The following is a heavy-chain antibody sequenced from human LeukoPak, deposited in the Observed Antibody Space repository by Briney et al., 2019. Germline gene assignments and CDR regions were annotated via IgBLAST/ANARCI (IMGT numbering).Heavy chain of an antibody. Sequence: ASVKVSCKASGYTFTGYYMHWVRRAPGQGLEWMGWINPNSGGTNYAQKFQGRVTMTRDTSIRTAYMELSRLRSDDTAVYYCARDWEDGDYWDAFDIWGQGTMVTVSS. CDR2: INPNSGGT. J-gene: IGHJ3*02. D-gene: IGHD4-17*01. V-gene: IGHV1-2*02. CDR3: ARDWEDGDYWDAFDI. CDR1: GYTFTGYY.